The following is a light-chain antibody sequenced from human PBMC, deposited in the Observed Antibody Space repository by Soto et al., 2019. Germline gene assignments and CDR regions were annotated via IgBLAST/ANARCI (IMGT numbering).Light chain of an antibody. CDR2: DAS. CDR1: ESVDNY. V-gene: IGKV3-11*01. J-gene: IGKJ1*01. CDR3: QQRGNWPPWT. Sequence: EIVLTQSPATLSLTPGERATLSCRTSESVDNYLNWYQQKPGQAPRLLIYDASNRATGIPARFSGSGSGTDFTLTISSLEPEDFAVYYCQQRGNWPPWTFGQGTKVEVK.